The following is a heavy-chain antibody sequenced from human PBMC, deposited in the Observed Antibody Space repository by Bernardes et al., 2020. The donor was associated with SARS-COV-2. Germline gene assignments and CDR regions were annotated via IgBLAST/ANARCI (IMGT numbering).Heavy chain of an antibody. CDR2: VSWDGSTT. Sequence: GSLRLSCSASGFTFEDYTMHWVRQVPGKGLEWVSLVSWDGSTTNYADSVKGRFIISRDSSRNTVHLQMDSLRKEDTALYYCATERQSLTVFGVGHDAFDFWGQGTMVTVSS. V-gene: IGHV3-43*01. D-gene: IGHD3-3*01. CDR3: ATERQSLTVFGVGHDAFDF. J-gene: IGHJ3*01. CDR1: GFTFEDYT.